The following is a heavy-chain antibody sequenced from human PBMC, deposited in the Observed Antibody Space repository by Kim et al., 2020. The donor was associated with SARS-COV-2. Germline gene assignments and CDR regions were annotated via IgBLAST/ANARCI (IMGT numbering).Heavy chain of an antibody. J-gene: IGHJ5*02. Sequence: SVKVSCKASGGTSSISSITWVRQAPGQGLELMGGIVPLFGIGNSAQKFQGRVTITADESTNTSYMELSSLTPDDTAVYYCTRIRGVIGAIGDNWFVPLG. D-gene: IGHD3-16*02. CDR3: TRIRGVIGAIGDNWFVP. V-gene: IGHV1-69*13. CDR2: IVPLFGIG. CDR1: GGTSSISS.